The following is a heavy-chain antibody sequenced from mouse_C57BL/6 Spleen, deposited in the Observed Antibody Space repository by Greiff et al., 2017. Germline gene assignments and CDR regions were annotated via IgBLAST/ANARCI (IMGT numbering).Heavy chain of an antibody. CDR3: ARYRHGGYFDC. J-gene: IGHJ2*01. Sequence: EVKLVESGGGLVQPGGSLSLSCAASGFTFTDYYMSWVRQPPGKALEWLGFIRNKANGYTTEYSASVKGRFTISRDNSQSILYLQMNALRAEDSATYYCARYRHGGYFDCWGQGTTLTVSS. CDR2: IRNKANGYTT. V-gene: IGHV7-3*01. CDR1: GFTFTDYY.